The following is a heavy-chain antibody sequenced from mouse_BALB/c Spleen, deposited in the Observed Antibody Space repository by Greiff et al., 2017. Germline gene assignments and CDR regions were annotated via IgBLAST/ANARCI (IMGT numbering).Heavy chain of an antibody. CDR2: ISSGSSTI. V-gene: IGHV5-17*02. J-gene: IGHJ4*01. Sequence: DVKLVESGGGLVQPGGSRKLSCAASGFTFSSFGMHWVRQAPEKGLEWVAYISSGSSTIYYADTVKGRFTISRDNPKNTLFLQMTSLRSEDTAMYYCASSYPYYAMDYWGQGTSVTVSS. CDR1: GFTFSSFG. CDR3: ASSYPYYAMDY. D-gene: IGHD3-3*01.